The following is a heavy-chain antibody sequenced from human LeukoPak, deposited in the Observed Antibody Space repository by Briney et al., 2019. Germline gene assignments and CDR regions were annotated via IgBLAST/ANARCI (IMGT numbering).Heavy chain of an antibody. CDR1: GFTFGGYG. CDR3: AREDCSSTSCLTRNWFDP. J-gene: IGHJ5*02. Sequence: GRSLRLSCVGSGFTFGGYGMHWFRQTPGKGLEWVAVIWYDGSDKYYADSVKGRFTISRDNSKNTLYLQMNSLRAEDTAVYYCAREDCSSTSCLTRNWFDPWGQGTLVTVSS. CDR2: IWYDGSDK. D-gene: IGHD2-2*01. V-gene: IGHV3-33*01.